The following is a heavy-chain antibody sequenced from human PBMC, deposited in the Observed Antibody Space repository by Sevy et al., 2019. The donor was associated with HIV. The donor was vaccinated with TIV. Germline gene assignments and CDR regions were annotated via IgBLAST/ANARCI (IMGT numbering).Heavy chain of an antibody. Sequence: SEILSLTCTVSGSSISTGGYYWSWIRQHPGKGLEWIGYIYYRGSTSYNPSLQSLVTLSVDTSKNQFSLRLSSVTAADSAVYYCASSLWDFAFDFWGQGSQVTVSS. V-gene: IGHV4-31*01. CDR1: GSSISTGGYY. J-gene: IGHJ4*02. CDR2: IYYRGST. D-gene: IGHD3-16*01. CDR3: ASSLWDFAFDF.